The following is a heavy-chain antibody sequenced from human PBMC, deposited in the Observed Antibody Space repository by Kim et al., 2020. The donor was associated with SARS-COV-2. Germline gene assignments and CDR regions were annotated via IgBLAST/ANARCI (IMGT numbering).Heavy chain of an antibody. CDR3: VRGIPST. V-gene: IGHV3-7*03. J-gene: IGHJ5*01. CDR1: GFTFSSYS. CDR2: LNEDGSAK. Sequence: GGSLRLSCAASGFTFSSYSMSWVRQAPGKGLEWVSTLNEDGSAKYYVDPVKGRFTISRDNAKNSVFLQMNSLRAEDTAVYYCVRGIPSTWFQGTLVTVS. D-gene: IGHD2-21*01.